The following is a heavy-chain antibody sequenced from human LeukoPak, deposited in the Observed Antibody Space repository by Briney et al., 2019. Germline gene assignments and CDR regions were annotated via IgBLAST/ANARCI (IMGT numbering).Heavy chain of an antibody. CDR3: ARAGRVGAAPLDY. J-gene: IGHJ4*02. CDR2: INAGNGNT. Sequence: GASVKVSCKAPGYTFTSYAMHWVRQAPGQRLEWMGWINAGNGNTKYSQKFQGRVTITRDTSASTAYMELSSLRSEDTAVYYCARAGRVGAAPLDYWGQGTLVTVSS. D-gene: IGHD1-26*01. V-gene: IGHV1-3*01. CDR1: GYTFTSYA.